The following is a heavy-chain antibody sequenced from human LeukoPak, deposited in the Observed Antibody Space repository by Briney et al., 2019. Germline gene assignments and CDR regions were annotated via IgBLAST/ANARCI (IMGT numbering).Heavy chain of an antibody. V-gene: IGHV3-53*01. CDR2: IYSGGTT. CDR3: ASSVSGSRGY. D-gene: IGHD1-26*01. J-gene: IGHJ4*02. CDR1: GITVSSIY. Sequence: GGSLRLSCAASGITVSSIYMSWVRQAPGKGLEWVSVIYSGGTTYYANSVKGRFTISRDNSKNTLYLQMNSLRAEDTAVYYCASSVSGSRGYWGQGTLVTVSS.